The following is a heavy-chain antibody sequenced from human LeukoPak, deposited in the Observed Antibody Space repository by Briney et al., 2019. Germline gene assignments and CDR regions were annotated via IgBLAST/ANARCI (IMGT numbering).Heavy chain of an antibody. D-gene: IGHD3-22*01. J-gene: IGHJ4*02. CDR3: AKDHAHYYDSSGYSEPDY. CDR2: ISYDGNNK. CDR1: GFTFSSYG. Sequence: PGRSLRLSCAASGFTFSSYGMHWVRQAPGKGLEWVTLISYDGNNKYYADSVKGRFTISRDNSKNTLYLQMNSLRADDTAMYYCAKDHAHYYDSSGYSEPDYWGQGTLVTVSS. V-gene: IGHV3-30*18.